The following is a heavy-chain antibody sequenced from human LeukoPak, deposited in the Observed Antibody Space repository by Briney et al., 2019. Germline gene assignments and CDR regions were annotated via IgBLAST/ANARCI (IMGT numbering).Heavy chain of an antibody. J-gene: IGHJ5*02. Sequence: GGSLRLSCAASGFTFSSYWMSWVRQAPGKGLEWVSSISSSGSYIYYADSVKGRFTISRDNAKNSLYLQMNSLRAEDTAVYYCAGEVDCSSTSCYNEGWFDPWGQGTLVTVSS. CDR3: AGEVDCSSTSCYNEGWFDP. CDR1: GFTFSSYW. D-gene: IGHD2-2*02. CDR2: ISSSGSYI. V-gene: IGHV3-21*01.